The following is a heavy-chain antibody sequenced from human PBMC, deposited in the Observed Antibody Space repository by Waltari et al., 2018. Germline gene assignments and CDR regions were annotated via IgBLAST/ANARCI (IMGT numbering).Heavy chain of an antibody. Sequence: EVQLVESGGGLIQPGGSLGLSCVASGVTVSNNHMTWLRQAPGKGLELVSLIYSGGTTYYADSVRGRFTISRDGSKNTVYLQMNSLRAEDTAVYFCARNQVETALGYWGQGTLVTVSS. CDR2: IYSGGTT. CDR1: GVTVSNNH. D-gene: IGHD2-21*02. J-gene: IGHJ4*02. V-gene: IGHV3-53*01. CDR3: ARNQVETALGY.